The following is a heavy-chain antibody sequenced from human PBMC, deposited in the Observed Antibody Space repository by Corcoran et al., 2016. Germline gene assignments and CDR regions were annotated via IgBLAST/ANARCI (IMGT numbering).Heavy chain of an antibody. D-gene: IGHD2-2*01. Sequence: QVQLVESGGGVVQPGRSLRLSCAASGFTFSNFGMHWVRQAPGQGLEWVAIISYDGDNKYYADSVKGRFTISRDNSKNTLYLQMNSLRAEDTAGYYCAKEYRSTNVGGFDPCGQGTLVTVSS. J-gene: IGHJ5*02. V-gene: IGHV3-30*18. CDR3: AKEYRSTNVGGFDP. CDR2: ISYDGDNK. CDR1: GFTFSNFG.